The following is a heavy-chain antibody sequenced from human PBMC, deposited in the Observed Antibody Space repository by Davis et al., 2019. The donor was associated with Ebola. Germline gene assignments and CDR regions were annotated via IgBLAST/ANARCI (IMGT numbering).Heavy chain of an antibody. CDR2: INPNDGRT. Sequence: ASVKVSCKASGYTFTNYYMHWVRQPPGQGLEWMGIINPNDGRTIYAQKFQGRVTVTRDTSTTTVYMDLSSLRSEDTALYYCTTPGGQDSGYDVFDIWGQGTMATVSS. J-gene: IGHJ3*02. D-gene: IGHD5-12*01. V-gene: IGHV1-46*03. CDR1: GYTFTNYY. CDR3: TTPGGQDSGYDVFDI.